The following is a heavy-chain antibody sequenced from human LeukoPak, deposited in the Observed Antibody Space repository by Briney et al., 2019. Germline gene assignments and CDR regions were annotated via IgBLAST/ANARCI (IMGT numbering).Heavy chain of an antibody. D-gene: IGHD3-22*01. CDR2: SYYSGST. CDR1: GGSVSSYNFY. V-gene: IGHV4-61*01. J-gene: IGHJ4*02. CDR3: ARGGGYYGSSVLYFNY. Sequence: SETLSLTCTVSGGSVSSYNFYWSWIRQPPGKGLEWIGYSYYSGSTNYNPSLKSPVTISVDTSKNQFSLKLSSVTAADTAVYFCARGGGYYGSSVLYFNYWGQGTLVTVSS.